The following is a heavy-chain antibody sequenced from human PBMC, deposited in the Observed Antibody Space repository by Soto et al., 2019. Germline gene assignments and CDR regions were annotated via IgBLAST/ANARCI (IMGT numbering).Heavy chain of an antibody. CDR1: GFTFSSYG. V-gene: IGHV3-30*18. J-gene: IGHJ6*02. D-gene: IGHD5-18*01. CDR2: ISYDGSNK. CDR3: AKDLRGIQLWLNYYHYGMDV. Sequence: QVQLVESGGGVVQPGRSLRLSCAASGFTFSSYGMHWVRQAPGKGLEWVAVISYDGSNKYYADSVKGRFTISRDNSKNTLYLQMNSLRAEDTAVYYCAKDLRGIQLWLNYYHYGMDVWGQGTTVTVSS.